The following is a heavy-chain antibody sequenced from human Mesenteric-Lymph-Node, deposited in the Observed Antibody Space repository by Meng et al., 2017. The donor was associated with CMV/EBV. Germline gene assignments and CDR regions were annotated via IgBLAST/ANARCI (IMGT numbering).Heavy chain of an antibody. V-gene: IGHV7-4-1*02. Sequence: KASGYTVTSYAINWVRQAPGQGLEWMGWINTNTGNPTYAQDFPGRFVFSLATSVSTAYLQITSLKAEDTAVYYCARDRGNYYGSGSYVWGRGTLVTVSS. CDR3: ARDRGNYYGSGSYV. J-gene: IGHJ4*02. D-gene: IGHD3-10*01. CDR1: GYTVTSYA. CDR2: INTNTGNP.